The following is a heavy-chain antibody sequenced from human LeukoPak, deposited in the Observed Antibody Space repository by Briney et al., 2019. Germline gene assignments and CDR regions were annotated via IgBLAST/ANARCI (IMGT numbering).Heavy chain of an antibody. V-gene: IGHV3-30*18. Sequence: GGSLRLSCAASGFTFSGYGMHWVRQAPGKGLEWVAVISYDGSNKYYAHSVKGRFTISRDNSKSALYLQMNSLRAEDTAVYYCAKDQGRYGMDVWGKGTTVTVSS. J-gene: IGHJ6*04. CDR3: AKDQGRYGMDV. CDR2: ISYDGSNK. CDR1: GFTFSGYG.